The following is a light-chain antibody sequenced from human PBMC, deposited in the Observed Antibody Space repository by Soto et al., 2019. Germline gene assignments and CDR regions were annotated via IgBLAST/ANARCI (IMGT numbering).Light chain of an antibody. J-gene: IGLJ2*01. CDR2: EVS. CDR1: SSDVGAYDY. V-gene: IGLV2-8*01. CDR3: SSFAGINNLL. Sequence: QSALTQPPSASGSPGQSVTISCTGTSSDVGAYDYVSWYQQHPGKAPKLMIYEVSQRPSGVPDRFSGSKSGNTASLTISGPQAEDEGDYYCSSFAGINNLLFGGGTKLTVL.